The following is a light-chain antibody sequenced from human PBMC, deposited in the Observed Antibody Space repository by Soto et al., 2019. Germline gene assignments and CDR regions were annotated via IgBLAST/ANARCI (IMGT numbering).Light chain of an antibody. CDR2: KAS. V-gene: IGKV1-5*03. CDR3: LQYNNYPRT. CDR1: QTISSW. J-gene: IGKJ1*01. Sequence: DIQMTQSPSTLSASVGDRVTITCRASQTISSWLAWYQQKPERAPKLLIYKASSLQSGVPPRFSGSGSGTEFTLTISSLQPDDFATYYCLQYNNYPRTFGQGTKVDI.